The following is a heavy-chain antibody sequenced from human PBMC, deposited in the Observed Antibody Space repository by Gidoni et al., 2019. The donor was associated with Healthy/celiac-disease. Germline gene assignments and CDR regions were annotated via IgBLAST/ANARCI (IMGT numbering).Heavy chain of an antibody. CDR2: IYYSGST. J-gene: IGHJ4*02. CDR1: GGSISSYY. D-gene: IGHD3-10*01. V-gene: IGHV4-59*01. CDR3: ARDGYYYGSGSDRLPDY. Sequence: QVQLQESGPGLVKPSETLSLTCTVSGGSISSYYWSWIRQPPGKGLEWIGYIYYSGSTNYNPSLKSRVTISVDTSKNQFSLKLSSVTAADTAVYYCARDGYYYGSGSDRLPDYWGQGTLVTVSS.